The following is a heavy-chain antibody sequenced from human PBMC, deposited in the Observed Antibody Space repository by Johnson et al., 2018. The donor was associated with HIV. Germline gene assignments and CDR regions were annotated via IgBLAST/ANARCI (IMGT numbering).Heavy chain of an antibody. CDR3: APLGDAFDI. CDR1: GFTFRSYA. CDR2: ISYDGKST. Sequence: QVQLVESGGGVVQPGGSLRLSCAASGFTFRSYAMHWVRQAPGKGLEWVAVISYDGKSTYYADSVKGRFTISRDNSKNTLYLQRNSLRAEDTAVYYCAPLGDAFDIWGQGTMVTVSS. V-gene: IGHV3-30*04. J-gene: IGHJ3*02. D-gene: IGHD7-27*01.